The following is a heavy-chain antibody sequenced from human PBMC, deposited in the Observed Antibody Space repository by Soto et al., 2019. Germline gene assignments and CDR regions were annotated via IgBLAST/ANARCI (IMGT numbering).Heavy chain of an antibody. CDR1: GFTFSSYA. CDR2: ISSSGGST. J-gene: IGHJ6*02. CDR3: IRRPPRCRPYFYFDLDV. V-gene: IGHV3-23*01. D-gene: IGHD4-17*01. Sequence: GGSLRLSCAASGFTFSSYAMSWVRQAPGKGLEWVSGISSSGGSTYYADSVKGRFTISRDNSKNTLFLRMNRPRVEDTAVYYCIRRPPRCRPYFYFDLDVWCQGTTVTVSS.